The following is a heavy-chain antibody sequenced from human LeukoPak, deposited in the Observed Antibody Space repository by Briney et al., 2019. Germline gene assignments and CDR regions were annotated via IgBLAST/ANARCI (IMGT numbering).Heavy chain of an antibody. J-gene: IGHJ6*02. CDR2: IYLYGTT. CDR3: ARQKWEQQGRDYYFNGLDV. V-gene: IGHV4-4*02. CDR1: IGSISSSKW. D-gene: IGHD1/OR15-1a*01. Sequence: SSETLSLTCSVSIGSISSSKWWSWVRPSPVKGLEWIGEIYLYGTTNYNPSFTSRVTMSADRSRNQFSLKLTSVTAADTAVYYCARQKWEQQGRDYYFNGLDVWGPGTTVIVSS.